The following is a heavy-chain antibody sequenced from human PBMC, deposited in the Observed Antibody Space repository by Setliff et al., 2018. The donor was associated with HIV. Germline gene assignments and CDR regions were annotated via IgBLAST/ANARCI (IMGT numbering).Heavy chain of an antibody. V-gene: IGHV4-34*01. CDR2: INHRGST. D-gene: IGHD1-7*01. CDR3: ARGDGTKYYYYYYMDV. J-gene: IGHJ6*03. CDR1: GGSFSGYY. Sequence: SETLSLTCAVYGGSFSGYYWSWIRQPPGKGLEWIGEINHRGSTNCNPSLKSRVSISVDTSKNQFSLKLSSVTAADTAVYYCARGDGTKYYYYYYMDVWGKGTTVTVSS.